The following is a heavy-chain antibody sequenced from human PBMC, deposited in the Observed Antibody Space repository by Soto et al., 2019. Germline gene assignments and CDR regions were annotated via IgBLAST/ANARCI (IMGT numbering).Heavy chain of an antibody. J-gene: IGHJ4*02. D-gene: IGHD5-12*01. CDR1: GGSISSGGYY. V-gene: IGHV4-31*03. CDR3: ARVGSGYRGYEVY. Sequence: SETLSLTCTASGGSISSGGYYWSWIRQHPGKGLEWIGYIYYSGSTYYNPSLKSRVTISVDTSKNQFSLKLSSVTAADTAVYYCARVGSGYRGYEVYWGQGTLVTVSS. CDR2: IYYSGST.